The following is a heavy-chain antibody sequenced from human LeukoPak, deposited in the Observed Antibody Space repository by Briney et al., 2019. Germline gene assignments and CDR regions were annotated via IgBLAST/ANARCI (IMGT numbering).Heavy chain of an antibody. V-gene: IGHV4-34*01. CDR1: GGSFSGYY. Sequence: SETLSLTCAVYGGSFSGYYWSWIRQPPGKGLEWIGEINHSGSTNYNPSLKSRVTISVDTSKNQFSLKLSSVAAADTAVYYCARSPRRQYYYYYYMDVWGKGTTVTISS. J-gene: IGHJ6*03. CDR3: ARSPRRQYYYYYYMDV. CDR2: INHSGST.